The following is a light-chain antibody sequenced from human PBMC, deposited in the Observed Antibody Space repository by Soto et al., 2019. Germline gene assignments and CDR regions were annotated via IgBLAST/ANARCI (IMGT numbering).Light chain of an antibody. V-gene: IGKV1-5*01. CDR1: ESISSW. CDR3: QQYNNWPPLT. J-gene: IGKJ4*01. CDR2: DAS. Sequence: DIQMTQSPSSLSASVGDRVTITCGTSESISSWLAWYQQKPGKAPTLLIYDASRRASGVPARFSGSGSGTEFTLTLSSLQSEDFAVYYCQQYNNWPPLTFAGGTQGDIK.